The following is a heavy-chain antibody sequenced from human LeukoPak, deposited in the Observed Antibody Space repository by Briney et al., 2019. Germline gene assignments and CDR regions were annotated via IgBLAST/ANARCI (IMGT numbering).Heavy chain of an antibody. CDR3: TRSCRLEPSCFSP. D-gene: IGHD2-2*01. J-gene: IGHJ5*02. CDR2: MYHGRNT. V-gene: IGHV4-38-2*02. CDR1: GYSIISNSS. Sequence: PSETLSLTCTVSGYSIISNSSWSWIRPTPGKGLEWMGNMYHGRNTYYNTSLKSRVTISVATSKNQSSLRLTSVTAADTALYFCTRSCRLEPSCFSPWGQGVLVIASS.